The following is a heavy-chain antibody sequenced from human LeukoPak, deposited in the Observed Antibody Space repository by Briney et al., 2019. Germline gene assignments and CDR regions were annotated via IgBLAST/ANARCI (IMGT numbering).Heavy chain of an antibody. D-gene: IGHD1-26*01. V-gene: IGHV3-23*01. CDR2: ISDNGGRT. Sequence: GGSLRLSCAASGFTFSSYALSWVRQAPGKGLGWVSAISDNGGRTYYADSVKGRFTISRDNSKNTLYLQMNSLRAEDTAVYYCAKDKLGGTNANYFDSWGQGTLVTVSS. CDR3: AKDKLGGTNANYFDS. J-gene: IGHJ4*02. CDR1: GFTFSSYA.